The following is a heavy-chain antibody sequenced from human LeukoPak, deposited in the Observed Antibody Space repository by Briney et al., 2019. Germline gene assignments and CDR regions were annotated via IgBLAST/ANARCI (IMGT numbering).Heavy chain of an antibody. Sequence: HPGGSLRLSCAASGFTFSNFAMSWVRQAPGKGLEWVSTMSGSGRTTYYAGSVKGRSTVSRDSSKNTLHLRMSSLKATDTAVYYCAKMFDGSGSYGSDYWGQGTLVTVSS. D-gene: IGHD6-19*01. V-gene: IGHV3-23*01. J-gene: IGHJ4*02. CDR3: AKMFDGSGSYGSDY. CDR1: GFTFSNFA. CDR2: MSGSGRTT.